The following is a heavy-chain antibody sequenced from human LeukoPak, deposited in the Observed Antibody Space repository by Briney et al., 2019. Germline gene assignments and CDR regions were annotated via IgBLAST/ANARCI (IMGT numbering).Heavy chain of an antibody. J-gene: IGHJ4*02. V-gene: IGHV4-39*01. CDR2: IYYSGST. Sequence: PETLSLTCTVSGGSISSSSIYSGWISHPPGKGLEWLGRIYYSGSTYYNPSLKSRVTISVDTSKNQFALKLSSVTAADTAVYYCARREYYDGFDYWGQGTLVTVSS. CDR1: GGSISSSSIY. CDR3: ARREYYDGFDY. D-gene: IGHD3-22*01.